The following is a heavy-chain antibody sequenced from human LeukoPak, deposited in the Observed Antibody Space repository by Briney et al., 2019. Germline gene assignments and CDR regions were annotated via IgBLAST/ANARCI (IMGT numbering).Heavy chain of an antibody. Sequence: PSETLSLTCTVSGGSISSYYWSWIRQPPGKGLEWIGYIYYSGSTNYNPSLKSRVTISVDTSKNQFSLKLSSVTAADTAVHYCARVPKWLSYAFDIWGQGTMVTVSS. D-gene: IGHD3-22*01. CDR1: GGSISSYY. CDR3: ARVPKWLSYAFDI. J-gene: IGHJ3*02. V-gene: IGHV4-59*01. CDR2: IYYSGST.